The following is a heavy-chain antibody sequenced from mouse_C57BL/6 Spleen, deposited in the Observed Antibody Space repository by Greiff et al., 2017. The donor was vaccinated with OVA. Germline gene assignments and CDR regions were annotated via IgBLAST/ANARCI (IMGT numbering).Heavy chain of an antibody. V-gene: IGHV5-4*01. CDR3: ARVWDGFAY. J-gene: IGHJ3*01. D-gene: IGHD4-1*01. Sequence: DVQLVESGGGLVKPGGSLKLSCAASGFTFSSYAMSWVRQTPEKRLEWVATISDGGSYTYYPDNVKGRFTISRDNAKNNLYLQMSHLKSEDTAMYYCARVWDGFAYWGQGTLVTVSA. CDR1: GFTFSSYA. CDR2: ISDGGSYT.